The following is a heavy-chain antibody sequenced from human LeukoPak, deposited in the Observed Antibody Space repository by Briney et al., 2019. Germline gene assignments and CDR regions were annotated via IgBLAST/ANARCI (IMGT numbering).Heavy chain of an antibody. D-gene: IGHD1-26*01. CDR1: GYTFTGYY. CDR2: INSDSGGT. V-gene: IGHV1-2*02. J-gene: IGHJ4*02. CDR3: ATVTVGTTNDY. Sequence: ASVKVSCKASGYTFTGYYIYWVRQAPGQGLEWKGWINSDSGGTNYAQKFQGRVTMTRDTSIGTASMELSRLRSDDTAMYYCATVTVGTTNDYWGQGTLVTVSS.